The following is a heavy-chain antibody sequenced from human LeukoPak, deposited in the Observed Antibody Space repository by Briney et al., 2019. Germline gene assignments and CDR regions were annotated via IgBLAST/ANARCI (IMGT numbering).Heavy chain of an antibody. J-gene: IGHJ1*01. Sequence: ASVKVSCKASGYSFTSYGFSWVRQAPGQGLEWMGWISAYNGHTEYAQKFQGRVTMTTDTSTSTAYMELRSLRSDDTAVYFCARDRARSGMAREFQHWGQGTQVTVSS. V-gene: IGHV1-18*01. D-gene: IGHD2-15*01. CDR3: ARDRARSGMAREFQH. CDR2: ISAYNGHT. CDR1: GYSFTSYG.